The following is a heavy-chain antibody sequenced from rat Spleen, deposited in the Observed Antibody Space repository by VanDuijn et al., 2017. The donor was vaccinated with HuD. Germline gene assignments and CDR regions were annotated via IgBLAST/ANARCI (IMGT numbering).Heavy chain of an antibody. CDR1: GFTFSNYG. Sequence: EVQLVESGGALVQPGRSLKLSCAASGFTFSNYGMAWVRQAPTKGLEWVATINYDGSSTHYRDSVKGRFTISRDNAKSTLFLQMDSLRSDDTATYYCARHNWDYFDYWGQGVMVTVSS. J-gene: IGHJ2*01. CDR2: INYDGSST. V-gene: IGHV5-29*01. D-gene: IGHD5-1*01. CDR3: ARHNWDYFDY.